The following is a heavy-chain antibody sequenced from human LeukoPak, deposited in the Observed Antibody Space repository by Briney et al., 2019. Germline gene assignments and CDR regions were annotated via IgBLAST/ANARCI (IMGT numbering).Heavy chain of an antibody. V-gene: IGHV3-15*01. CDR2: IKSKTDGETT. Sequence: GGSLRLSCAASGLIFSNAWMNWVRQAPGKGLEWVGRIKSKTDGETTDYAAPVKGRFTISRDDSKNTLYLQVNSLKTEDTAEYYCTAWISNWGQGTLVTVSS. D-gene: IGHD3-3*02. CDR3: TAWISN. J-gene: IGHJ4*02. CDR1: GLIFSNAW.